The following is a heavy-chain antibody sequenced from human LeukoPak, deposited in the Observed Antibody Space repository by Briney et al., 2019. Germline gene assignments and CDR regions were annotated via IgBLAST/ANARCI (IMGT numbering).Heavy chain of an antibody. CDR3: ARDGGVGGSYFEGAFDI. Sequence: GGSLRLSCAASGFTFSSYGMHWVRQAPGKGLERVAVIWYDGSNKYYADSVKGRFTISRDNSKNTLYLQMNSLRAEDTAVYYCARDGGVGGSYFEGAFDIWGQGTMVTVSS. CDR1: GFTFSSYG. CDR2: IWYDGSNK. D-gene: IGHD1-26*01. V-gene: IGHV3-33*01. J-gene: IGHJ3*02.